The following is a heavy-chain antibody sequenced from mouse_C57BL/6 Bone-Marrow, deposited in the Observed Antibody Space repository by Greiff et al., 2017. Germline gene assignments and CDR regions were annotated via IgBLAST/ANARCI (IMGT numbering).Heavy chain of an antibody. Sequence: VQLQQPGAELVMPGASVKLSCKASGYTFTSYWMHWVKQRPGQGLEWIGEIDPSDSYTNYNQKFKGKSTLTVDKSSSTAYMQLSSLTSEDSAVYYCAMQDYYGSSPYYFDYWGQGTTLTVSS. CDR3: AMQDYYGSSPYYFDY. J-gene: IGHJ2*01. CDR1: GYTFTSYW. D-gene: IGHD1-1*01. V-gene: IGHV1-69*01. CDR2: IDPSDSYT.